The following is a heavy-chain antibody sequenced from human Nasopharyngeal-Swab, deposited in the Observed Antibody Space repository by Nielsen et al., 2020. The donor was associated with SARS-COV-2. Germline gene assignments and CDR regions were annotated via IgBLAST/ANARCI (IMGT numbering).Heavy chain of an antibody. J-gene: IGHJ4*02. CDR2: INSDGSST. D-gene: IGHD2-2*01. CDR3: ARDYCSSTSCYDY. CDR1: GFTFSSYW. V-gene: IGHV3-74*01. Sequence: GASLKISCAASGFTFSSYWMHWVRQAPGKGLVWVSRINSDGSSTSYADSVKGRFTISRDNAKNSLYLQMNSLRAEDTAVYYCARDYCSSTSCYDYWGQGTLVTVSS.